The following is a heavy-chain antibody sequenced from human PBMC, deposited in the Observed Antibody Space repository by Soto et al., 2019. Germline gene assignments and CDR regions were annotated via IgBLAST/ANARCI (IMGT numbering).Heavy chain of an antibody. V-gene: IGHV1-69*13. D-gene: IGHD6-13*01. CDR3: ARATIAAAVIGWFDP. CDR2: IIPIFGTA. CDR1: GGTFSSYA. Sequence: ASVKVSCKASGGTFSSYAISWVRQAPGQGLEWMGGIIPIFGTANYAQKFQGRVTITADESTSTAYMELSSLRSEDTAVYYCARATIAAAVIGWFDPWGQGTLVTVSS. J-gene: IGHJ5*02.